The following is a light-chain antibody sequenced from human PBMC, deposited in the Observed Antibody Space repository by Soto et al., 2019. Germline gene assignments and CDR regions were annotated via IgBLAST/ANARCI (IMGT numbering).Light chain of an antibody. CDR2: DAS. Sequence: EIVLTQSPATLSLSPGERATLSCRASQSVSNYLAWYQQKPGQAPRLLIYDASNRATGIPARFSGSGSGTDFTLTISSLELEDFAVYYCQQRSNWPPFTFGPGTKVDIK. V-gene: IGKV3-11*01. CDR3: QQRSNWPPFT. J-gene: IGKJ3*01. CDR1: QSVSNY.